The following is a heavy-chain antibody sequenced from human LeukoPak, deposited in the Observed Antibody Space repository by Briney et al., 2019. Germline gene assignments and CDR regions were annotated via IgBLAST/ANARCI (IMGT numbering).Heavy chain of an antibody. CDR1: GGSISSGSYY. V-gene: IGHV4-39*07. Sequence: PSETLSLTCTVSGGSISSGSYYWSWIRQPPGKGLEWIGEINHSGSTNYNPSLKSRVTISVDTSKNQFSLKLSSVTAADTAVYYCARGASGGAFDIWGQGTMVTVSS. CDR3: ARGASGGAFDI. D-gene: IGHD3-10*01. CDR2: INHSGST. J-gene: IGHJ3*02.